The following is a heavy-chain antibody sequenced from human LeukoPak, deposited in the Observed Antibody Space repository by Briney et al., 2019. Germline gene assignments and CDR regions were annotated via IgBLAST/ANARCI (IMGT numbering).Heavy chain of an antibody. CDR1: GGSFSGYY. CDR3: ARRRDIVVVPAAMRTFDI. D-gene: IGHD2-2*01. Sequence: SETLSLTCAVYGGSFSGYYWSWIRQPPGKGLEWIGEINHSGSTNYNPSLKSRVTISVDTSKNQFSLKLSSVTAADTAVYYCARRRDIVVVPAAMRTFDIWGQGTMVTVSS. CDR2: INHSGST. J-gene: IGHJ3*02. V-gene: IGHV4-34*01.